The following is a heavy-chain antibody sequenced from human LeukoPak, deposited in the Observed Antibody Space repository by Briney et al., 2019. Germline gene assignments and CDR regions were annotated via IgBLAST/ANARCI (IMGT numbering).Heavy chain of an antibody. CDR3: ARAGSSGWDYYFDY. CDR2: IIPIFGTA. V-gene: IGHV1-69*01. J-gene: IGHJ4*02. CDR1: GGTFGSYT. D-gene: IGHD6-19*01. Sequence: SVKVSCKASGGTFGSYTITWVRQAPGQGLEWMGGIIPIFGTANYAQKFQGRVTITADESTSTAYMELSSLRSEDTAVYYCARAGSSGWDYYFDYWGQGTLVTVSS.